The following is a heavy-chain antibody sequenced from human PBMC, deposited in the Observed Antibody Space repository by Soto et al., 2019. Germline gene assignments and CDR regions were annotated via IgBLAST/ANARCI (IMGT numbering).Heavy chain of an antibody. CDR3: ARXMRMTAGGQPDYYGMDV. Sequence: GESLKISCQGSGYTFTSYWISWVRQMPGKGLEWMGRIDPSDSYTNYSPSFQGHVTISVDKSISTAYLQWSSLKASDTAMYYCARXMRMTAGGQPDYYGMDVWGQGTTVTVSS. V-gene: IGHV5-10-1*01. CDR1: GYTFTSYW. J-gene: IGHJ6*02. D-gene: IGHD6-13*01. CDR2: IDPSDSYT.